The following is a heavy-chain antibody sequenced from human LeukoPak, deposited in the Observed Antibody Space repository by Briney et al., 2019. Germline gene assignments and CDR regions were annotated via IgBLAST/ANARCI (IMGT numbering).Heavy chain of an antibody. Sequence: SETLSLTCTVSGGSMNNFYWSWMRQPPGKGLEWVGYIHYSGSTYYYPSLKSRLTISIDTSKNQFSLKLSSVTAADTAVYYCANRGAVAGTFAPWGKEILVPVSS. CDR2: IHYSGST. D-gene: IGHD6-19*01. J-gene: IGHJ5*02. V-gene: IGHV4-59*01. CDR3: ANRGAVAGTFAP. CDR1: GGSMNNFY.